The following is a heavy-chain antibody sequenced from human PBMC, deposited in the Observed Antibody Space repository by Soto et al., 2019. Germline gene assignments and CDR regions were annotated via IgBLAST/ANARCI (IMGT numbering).Heavy chain of an antibody. J-gene: IGHJ4*02. Sequence: EVQLSESGGGLVQPGGSLRLSCAASGFTFRSYTMSWVRQAPGKGLEWVSSFSGRDATTYYADSVKGRFTISRDNSKNTVDLQMDSLRLEDTALYYWARWGTTGGLDFWGQGTLVSVSS. D-gene: IGHD3-16*01. CDR2: FSGRDATT. CDR3: ARWGTTGGLDF. CDR1: GFTFRSYT. V-gene: IGHV3-23*01.